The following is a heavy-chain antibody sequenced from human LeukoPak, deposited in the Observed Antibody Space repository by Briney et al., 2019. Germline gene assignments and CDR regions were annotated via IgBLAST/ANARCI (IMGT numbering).Heavy chain of an antibody. V-gene: IGHV3-64D*06. Sequence: GGSLRLSCSASGFIFSTYTMYWVRQAPGKGLEFVSVINGDGRTTYYADSVKGRFTISRDNSKSTLYLQMNSLRAEDTAVYYCVGDQVDNVGWLTWGQGTRVTVSS. CDR1: GFIFSTYT. D-gene: IGHD5-12*01. J-gene: IGHJ5*02. CDR3: VGDQVDNVGWLT. CDR2: INGDGRTT.